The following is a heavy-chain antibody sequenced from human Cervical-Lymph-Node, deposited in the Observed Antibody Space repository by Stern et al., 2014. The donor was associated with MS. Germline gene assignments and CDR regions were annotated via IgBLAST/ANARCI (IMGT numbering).Heavy chain of an antibody. CDR1: GFTFDTYA. J-gene: IGHJ6*02. D-gene: IGHD3-16*01. CDR2: ISVTGRST. CDR3: AKDRDYDPYGMDV. Sequence: EVQLVESGGGLVQPGGSLRLSCAASGFTFDTYAMTWVRQAPGKGLEWVSTISVTGRSTYYADSVKGRFTISRDNSNNTLYLQMNSLRAEDTAVYYCAKDRDYDPYGMDVWGQGTTVTVSS. V-gene: IGHV3-23*04.